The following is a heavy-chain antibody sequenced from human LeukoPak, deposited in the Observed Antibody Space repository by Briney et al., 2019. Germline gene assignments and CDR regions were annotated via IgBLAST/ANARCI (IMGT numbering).Heavy chain of an antibody. CDR3: ARRHYDILTGYHYYYMDV. D-gene: IGHD3-9*01. Sequence: ASVKVSCKASGYTFTGYYMHWVRQAPGQGLEWMGWISAYNGNTNYAQKLQGRVTMTTDTSTSTAYMELRSLRSDDTAVYYCARRHYDILTGYHYYYMDVWGKGTTVTVSS. V-gene: IGHV1-18*04. CDR1: GYTFTGYY. CDR2: ISAYNGNT. J-gene: IGHJ6*03.